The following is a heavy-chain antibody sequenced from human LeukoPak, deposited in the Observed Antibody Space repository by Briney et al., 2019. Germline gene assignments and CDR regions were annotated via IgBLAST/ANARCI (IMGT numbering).Heavy chain of an antibody. V-gene: IGHV4-34*01. CDR2: INHSGST. J-gene: IGHJ4*02. Sequence: IPSETLSLTCAVYGGSFSGYYWSWIRQPPGKGLEWIGEINHSGSTNYNPSLKSRVTISGDTSKNQFFLKLTSVTAADTAVYYCASGTRWLNLEYWGQGTLVTVSS. CDR1: GGSFSGYY. D-gene: IGHD5-24*01. CDR3: ASGTRWLNLEY.